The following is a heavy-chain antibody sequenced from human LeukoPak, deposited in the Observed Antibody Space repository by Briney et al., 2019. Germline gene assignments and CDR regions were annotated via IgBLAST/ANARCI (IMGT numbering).Heavy chain of an antibody. CDR1: GYTFTSYG. J-gene: IGHJ4*02. CDR2: NT. CDR3: ARGGGRKYDY. Sequence: ASVKVSCKASGYTFTSYGISWVRQAPGQGLEWMGYNTNYARKFQGRVTMTTDTSTSTAYMELRSLRSDDTAVYYCARGGGRKYDYWGQGTLVTVSS. D-gene: IGHD3-10*01. V-gene: IGHV1-18*01.